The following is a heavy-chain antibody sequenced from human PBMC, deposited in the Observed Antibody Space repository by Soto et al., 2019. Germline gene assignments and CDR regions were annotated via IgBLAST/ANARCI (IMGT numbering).Heavy chain of an antibody. J-gene: IGHJ4*02. CDR3: ARGMYYYDSSGHYFFDD. V-gene: IGHV1-18*01. D-gene: IGHD3-22*01. Sequence: ASVNVSCKASAYTFTSYGISGVRHAPGQGLEWMGWISAYNGNTNYAQKLQGRVTMTTDTSTSTAYMELRSLISDDTAVYYCARGMYYYDSSGHYFFDDWAQGTLVTVSS. CDR2: ISAYNGNT. CDR1: AYTFTSYG.